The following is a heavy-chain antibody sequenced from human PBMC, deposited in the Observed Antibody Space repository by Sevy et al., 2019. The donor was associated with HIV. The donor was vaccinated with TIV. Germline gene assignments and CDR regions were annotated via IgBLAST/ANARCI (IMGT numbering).Heavy chain of an antibody. CDR3: ARTPVIMITSGGVIALRQFDF. D-gene: IGHD3-16*02. Sequence: SETLSLTCTVSGGSISGYYWSWIRQPPGKGVEWIGYIYYSGSTNYNPSLKNRVTMSVDTSKNQFSLKMSSVTAADTAVYYCARTPVIMITSGGVIALRQFDFWGQGTLVTVSS. CDR1: GGSISGYY. CDR2: IYYSGST. J-gene: IGHJ4*02. V-gene: IGHV4-59*01.